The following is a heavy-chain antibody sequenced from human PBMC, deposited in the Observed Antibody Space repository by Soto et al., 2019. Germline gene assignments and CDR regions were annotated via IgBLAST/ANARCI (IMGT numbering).Heavy chain of an antibody. CDR1: GFTFSSYG. Sequence: QVQLVESGGGVVQPGRSLRLSCAASGFTFSSYGMHWVRQAPGKGLEWVAVIWYDGSNKYYADSVKGRFTISRDNSKNTMYLQMNSLRAEDTAVYYCARDTMVRGLNGFDLWGQGTLVTVSS. D-gene: IGHD3-10*01. J-gene: IGHJ5*02. CDR3: ARDTMVRGLNGFDL. CDR2: IWYDGSNK. V-gene: IGHV3-33*01.